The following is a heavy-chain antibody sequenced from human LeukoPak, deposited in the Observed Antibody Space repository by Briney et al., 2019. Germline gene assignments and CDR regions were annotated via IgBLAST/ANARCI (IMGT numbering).Heavy chain of an antibody. D-gene: IGHD3-10*01. CDR1: GFTFSSYS. CDR2: ISSSSSYI. Sequence: GGSLRLSCAASGFTFSSYSMNWVRQAPGKGLEWVSSISSSSSYIYYADSVKGRFIISRDNAKNSLYLQMNSLRAEDTAVYYCARDILWFGEEGFDYWGQGTLVTVSS. J-gene: IGHJ4*02. V-gene: IGHV3-21*01. CDR3: ARDILWFGEEGFDY.